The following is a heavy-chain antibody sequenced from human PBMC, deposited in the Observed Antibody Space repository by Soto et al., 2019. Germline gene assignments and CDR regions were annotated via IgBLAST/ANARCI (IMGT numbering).Heavy chain of an antibody. Sequence: ASVKVSCKASGYTITSDCRSWVRQAPGQGLEWMGWISPYNGNTKYAQKLQGRVTMTTDTSTSTAYMELRRLRSDDTAIYYCAREGVIAVLGDAFDIWGQGTMVTVS. V-gene: IGHV1-18*04. CDR3: AREGVIAVLGDAFDI. J-gene: IGHJ3*02. CDR2: ISPYNGNT. CDR1: GYTITSDC. D-gene: IGHD6-19*01.